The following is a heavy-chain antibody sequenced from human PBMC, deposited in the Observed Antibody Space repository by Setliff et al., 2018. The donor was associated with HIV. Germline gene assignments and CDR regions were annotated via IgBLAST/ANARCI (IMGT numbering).Heavy chain of an antibody. V-gene: IGHV4-61*02. J-gene: IGHJ3*01. D-gene: IGHD5-18*01. CDR1: DDSIKSDNYY. CDR2: VYITGRI. Sequence: SETLSLTCTVSDDSIKSDNYYWSWVRQPAGKGLEWIGRVYITGRIHYNPSLKSRVSLSIDTSKNQFSLKLGSVTAADTAVYYCAREWSYGAFDTFDVWGQGTMVTVSS. CDR3: AREWSYGAFDTFDV.